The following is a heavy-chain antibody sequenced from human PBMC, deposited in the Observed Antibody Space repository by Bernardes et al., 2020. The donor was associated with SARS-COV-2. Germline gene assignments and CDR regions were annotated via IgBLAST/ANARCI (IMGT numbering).Heavy chain of an antibody. CDR3: ARVGYSGYDTFDY. CDR2: ISSSSSTI. V-gene: IGHV3-48*01. D-gene: IGHD5-12*01. Sequence: GGSLRLSCAASGFTFSSFSMNWVRQAPGKGLEWVSYISSSSSTIYYADSVKGRFTISRDNAKNSLYLQVNSLRAEDTAVYYCARVGYSGYDTFDYWGQGTLVTVSS. J-gene: IGHJ4*02. CDR1: GFTFSSFS.